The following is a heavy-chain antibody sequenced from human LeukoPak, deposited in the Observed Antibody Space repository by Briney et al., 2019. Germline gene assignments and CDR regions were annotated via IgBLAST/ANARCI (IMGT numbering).Heavy chain of an antibody. D-gene: IGHD1-26*01. Sequence: PGGSLRLSCAASGFTFSSYAMTWVRQAPGKGLEWVSGISGSGSNTYYADSVKGRFTISRDNSKNTLYLQMNSLRAEDTAVYYCVGSYYLQRIDYWGQGNLVTVSS. J-gene: IGHJ4*02. V-gene: IGHV3-23*01. CDR2: ISGSGSNT. CDR3: VGSYYLQRIDY. CDR1: GFTFSSYA.